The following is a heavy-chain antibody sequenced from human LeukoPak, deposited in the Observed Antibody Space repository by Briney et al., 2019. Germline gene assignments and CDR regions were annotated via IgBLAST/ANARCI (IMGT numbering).Heavy chain of an antibody. CDR2: IYSGGRT. CDR3: AKDVGEVMFDY. V-gene: IGHV3-23*03. D-gene: IGHD1-26*01. CDR1: GFTFSSYA. Sequence: GGSLRLSCAASGFTFSSYAMHWVRQAPGKGLEWVSVIYSGGRTYYADSVKGRFTISRDNSKNTLYLQMSSLRAEDTAVYYCAKDVGEVMFDYWGQGTLVTVSS. J-gene: IGHJ4*02.